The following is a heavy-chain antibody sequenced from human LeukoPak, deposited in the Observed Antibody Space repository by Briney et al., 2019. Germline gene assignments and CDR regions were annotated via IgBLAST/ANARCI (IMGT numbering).Heavy chain of an antibody. CDR3: ARDLIGNYYDSSGYYFGGFR. Sequence: GASVKVSCKASGGTFSSYAISWVRQAPGQGLEWMGGIIPIFGTANYAQKFQGRVTITADKSTSTAYMELSSLRSEDTAVYYCARDLIGNYYDSSGYYFGGFRWGQGTLVTVSS. CDR2: IIPIFGTA. D-gene: IGHD3-22*01. V-gene: IGHV1-69*06. J-gene: IGHJ4*02. CDR1: GGTFSSYA.